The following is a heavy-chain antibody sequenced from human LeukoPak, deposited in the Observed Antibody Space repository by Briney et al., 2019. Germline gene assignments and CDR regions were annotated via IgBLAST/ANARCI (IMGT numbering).Heavy chain of an antibody. CDR2: ISAYNGNT. D-gene: IGHD3-9*01. Sequence: GASVKVSCKASGYTFTSYGISWVRQAPGQGLEWMGWISAYNGNTNYAQKLQGRVTMTTDTSTSTAYMELRSLRSDDTAVYYCARDYDILTGYYFGGSDYWGQGTLVTVSS. CDR3: ARDYDILTGYYFGGSDY. J-gene: IGHJ4*02. CDR1: GYTFTSYG. V-gene: IGHV1-18*01.